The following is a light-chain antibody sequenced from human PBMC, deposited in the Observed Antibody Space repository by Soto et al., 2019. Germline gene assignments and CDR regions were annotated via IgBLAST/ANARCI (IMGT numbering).Light chain of an antibody. V-gene: IGKV1-39*01. CDR2: AAS. J-gene: IGKJ3*01. CDR3: QQSYSTPLT. CDR1: QSISSY. Sequence: DIQMTQSPSSLSASVGDRVTITCRASQSISSYLNWYQQKPGKAPKLLIYAASSLQSGVPSRFSGSGSGTDFTLTISSLQPEDFATYYCQQSYSTPLTFGPETKVDI.